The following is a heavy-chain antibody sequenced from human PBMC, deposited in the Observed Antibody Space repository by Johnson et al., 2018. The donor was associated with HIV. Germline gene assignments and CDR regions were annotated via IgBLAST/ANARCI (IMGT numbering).Heavy chain of an antibody. J-gene: IGHJ3*02. V-gene: IGHV3-30*02. CDR2: LLFDGSHK. D-gene: IGHD4-11*01. Sequence: QVQLVESGGGLVQPGGSLRLSCAASGFTFSHYGIHWVRPAPGKGLEWLTLLLFDGSHKYSADFVKGIFTISRDTSKKSVFLQMNSLRPEDTAVYYCAKETRDSRSAFDIWGQGTLVTVSS. CDR3: AKETRDSRSAFDI. CDR1: GFTFSHYG.